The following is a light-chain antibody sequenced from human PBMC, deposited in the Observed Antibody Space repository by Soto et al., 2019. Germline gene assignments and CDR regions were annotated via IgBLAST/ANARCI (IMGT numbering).Light chain of an antibody. Sequence: EIVLTQSPGTLSLSPGERATLSCRASQSVSSNYLAWYQQKPGQAPRLLIYGASSRATGIPDRFSGSGSGTDFTLTISGLEPGDFAVYYCQQYGSSPFTFGPGTKVDIK. J-gene: IGKJ3*01. CDR2: GAS. CDR3: QQYGSSPFT. CDR1: QSVSSNY. V-gene: IGKV3-20*01.